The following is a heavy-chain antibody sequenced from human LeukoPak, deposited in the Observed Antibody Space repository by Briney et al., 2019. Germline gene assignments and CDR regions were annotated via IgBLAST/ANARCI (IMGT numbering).Heavy chain of an antibody. V-gene: IGHV4-31*03. CDR1: GVSVSDGRYY. Sequence: SQTLSLTCNVSGVSVSDGRYYWTWIRQHPGKGLEWIGYKYYSGSAKYNPSLKSRLTISIDTSKNQFSLQLSSVTAADTATYYSATPYCSGISCLDVFNMWGQGTRVTVSS. D-gene: IGHD2-2*01. CDR3: ATPYCSGISCLDVFNM. CDR2: KYYSGSA. J-gene: IGHJ3*02.